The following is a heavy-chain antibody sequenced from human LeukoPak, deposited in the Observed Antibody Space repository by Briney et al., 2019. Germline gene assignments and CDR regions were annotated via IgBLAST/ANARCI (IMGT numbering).Heavy chain of an antibody. D-gene: IGHD1-26*01. J-gene: IGHJ5*02. CDR2: INPNSGGT. CDR3: ARDVGATTRNWFDP. CDR1: GYTFTGYY. Sequence: ASVKVSCKSSGYTFTGYYMHWVRPAPGQGLEWMGWINPNSGGTNYAQKFQGRVTMTRDTSISTAYMELSRLRSDDTAVYYCARDVGATTRNWFDPWGQGTLVTVSS. V-gene: IGHV1-2*02.